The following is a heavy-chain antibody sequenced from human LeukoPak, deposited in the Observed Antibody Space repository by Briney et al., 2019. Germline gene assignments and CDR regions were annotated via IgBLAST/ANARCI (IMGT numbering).Heavy chain of an antibody. CDR2: IIPIFGTA. Sequence: PSVKVSCKASGGTFSSYAISWVRQAPGQGLEWMGGIIPIFGTANYAQKFQGRVTITTDESTSTAYMELSSLRSEDTAVYYCARGDLGYCSSTSCYPSNWFDPWGQGTLVTVSS. CDR3: ARGDLGYCSSTSCYPSNWFDP. J-gene: IGHJ5*02. V-gene: IGHV1-69*05. D-gene: IGHD2-2*01. CDR1: GGTFSSYA.